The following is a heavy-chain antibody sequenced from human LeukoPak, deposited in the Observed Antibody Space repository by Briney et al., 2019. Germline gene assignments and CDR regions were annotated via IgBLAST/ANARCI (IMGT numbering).Heavy chain of an antibody. CDR1: GGSISSSSYY. CDR2: IYYSGST. Sequence: SETLSLTCTVSGGSISSSSYYWGWIRQPQGKGLEWIGSIYYSGSTYYNPSLKSRVTISVDTSKNQFSLKLSSVTAADMAVYYCARDVRLQYAYYMDVWGKGTTVTVSS. CDR3: ARDVRLQYAYYMDV. J-gene: IGHJ6*03. D-gene: IGHD4-11*01. V-gene: IGHV4-39*07.